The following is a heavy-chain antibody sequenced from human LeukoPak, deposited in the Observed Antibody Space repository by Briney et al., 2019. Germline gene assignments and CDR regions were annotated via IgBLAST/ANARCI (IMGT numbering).Heavy chain of an antibody. CDR3: ARDAYSGSYQGGDNFDY. J-gene: IGHJ4*02. CDR2: VNPNSGGI. D-gene: IGHD1-26*01. Sequence: ASVKVSCKASGYTFTDYYIHWVRQAPGQGLEWMGWVNPNSGGINYAQKFQGRVTITADESTSTAYMELSSLRSEDTAVYYCARDAYSGSYQGGDNFDYWGQGTLVTVSS. V-gene: IGHV1-2*02. CDR1: GYTFTDYY.